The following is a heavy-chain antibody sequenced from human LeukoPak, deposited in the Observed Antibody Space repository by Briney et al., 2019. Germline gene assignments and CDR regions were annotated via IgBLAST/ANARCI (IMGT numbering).Heavy chain of an antibody. D-gene: IGHD2-2*01. J-gene: IGHJ1*01. Sequence: KPSETLSLTCAVYGGSFSGYYWCWIRQPPGKGREWIGEINHSGSTNYNPSLKSRVTISVDTSKNQFSLKLSSVTAADTAVYYCARRRVVVPAAISYFQHWGQGTLVTVSS. CDR3: ARRRVVVPAAISYFQH. CDR1: GGSFSGYY. V-gene: IGHV4-34*01. CDR2: INHSGST.